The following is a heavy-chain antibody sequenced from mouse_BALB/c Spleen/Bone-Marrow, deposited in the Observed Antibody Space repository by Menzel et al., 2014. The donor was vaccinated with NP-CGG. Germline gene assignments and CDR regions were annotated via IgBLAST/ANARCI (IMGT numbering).Heavy chain of an antibody. J-gene: IGHJ2*01. CDR3: ARRYYGSSFSYFDY. V-gene: IGHV5-17*02. CDR1: GFTFSSFG. CDR2: ISSGSSTI. D-gene: IGHD1-1*01. Sequence: DVKLVESGGGLVQPGGSRKLSCAASGFTFSSFGMHWVRQAPEKGLEWVAYISSGSSTIYYTDTVKGRFTISRDNPKNPLFLQMTSLRSEDTAMYYCARRYYGSSFSYFDYWGQGTTLTVSS.